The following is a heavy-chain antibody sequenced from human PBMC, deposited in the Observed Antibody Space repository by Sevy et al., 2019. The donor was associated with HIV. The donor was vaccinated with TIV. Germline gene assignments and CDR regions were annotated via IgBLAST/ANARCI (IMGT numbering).Heavy chain of an antibody. J-gene: IGHJ5*02. Sequence: GGSLRLSCAASGFTFSGYVLSWVRQAPGKRLEWVSTISGSGGSTYYADSVKGRFSISRDNSKNTMYLEMNSLRAEDTAVYYCAKEYSSGYSWGQGTLVTVSS. CDR2: ISGSGGST. D-gene: IGHD3-22*01. CDR3: AKEYSSGYS. CDR1: GFTFSGYV. V-gene: IGHV3-23*01.